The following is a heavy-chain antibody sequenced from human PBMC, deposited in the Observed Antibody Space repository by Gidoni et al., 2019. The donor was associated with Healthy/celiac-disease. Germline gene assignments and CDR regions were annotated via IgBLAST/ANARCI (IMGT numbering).Heavy chain of an antibody. J-gene: IGHJ4*02. CDR3: ARGKGSSWYLFDY. D-gene: IGHD6-13*01. CDR2: ISYDGSNK. Sequence: QVQLVESGGGVVQPGRSLRLSCAASGFTFSSYAMHWVRQAPGKGLEWVAVISYDGSNKYYADSVKGRFTISRDNSKNTLYLQMNSLRAEDTAVYYCARGKGSSWYLFDYWGQGTLVTVSS. V-gene: IGHV3-30*04. CDR1: GFTFSSYA.